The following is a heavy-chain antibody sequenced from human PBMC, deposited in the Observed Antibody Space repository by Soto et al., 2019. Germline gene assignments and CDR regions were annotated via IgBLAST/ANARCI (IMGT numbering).Heavy chain of an antibody. J-gene: IGHJ4*01. CDR2: VYYRGST. CDR3: ARSHDSSNQSYFDN. D-gene: IGHD4-4*01. V-gene: IGHV4-59*01. CDR1: GDDISIYY. Sequence: SEDLSLTCPCSGDDISIYYWTCIQQSPGKGLEWIGYVYYRGSTNYNPSLRSRVTISVDTSKSQLSLKLKSVTAADTAIYFCARSHDSSNQSYFDNWGQGTLVTVSS.